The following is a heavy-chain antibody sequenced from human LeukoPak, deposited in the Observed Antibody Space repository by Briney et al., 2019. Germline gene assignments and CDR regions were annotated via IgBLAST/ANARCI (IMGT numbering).Heavy chain of an antibody. J-gene: IGHJ6*02. V-gene: IGHV4-30-2*01. D-gene: IGHD3-10*01. CDR1: GGSISSGGYS. CDR3: ARYRVVRGVIITFPPQDYGMDV. Sequence: PSETLSLTCAVSGGSISSGGYSWSWIRQPPEKGLEWIGYIYHSGSTYYNPSLKSRVTISVDRSKNQFSLKLSSVTAADTAVYYCARYRVVRGVIITFPPQDYGMDVWGQGTTVTVSS. CDR2: IYHSGST.